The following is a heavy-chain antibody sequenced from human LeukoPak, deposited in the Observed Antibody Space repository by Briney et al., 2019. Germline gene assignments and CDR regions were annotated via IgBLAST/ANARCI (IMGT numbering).Heavy chain of an antibody. V-gene: IGHV3-9*03. CDR3: ARGNSGSYSQDWFDP. D-gene: IGHD3-10*01. J-gene: IGHJ5*02. CDR2: ISWNSGTI. CDR1: GFTFSSYW. Sequence: GGSLRLSCAASGFTFSSYWMSWVRQAPGKGLEWVSGISWNSGTIGYADSVKGRFTISRDNAKNSLYLQMNSLRPDDMALYYCARGNSGSYSQDWFDPWGQGTLVTVSS.